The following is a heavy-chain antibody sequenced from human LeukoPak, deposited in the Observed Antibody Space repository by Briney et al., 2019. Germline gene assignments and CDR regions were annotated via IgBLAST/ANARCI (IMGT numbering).Heavy chain of an antibody. D-gene: IGHD3-10*01. J-gene: IGHJ4*02. V-gene: IGHV3-20*04. CDR2: INWNGGST. CDR3: ATVLWFGESRNDY. Sequence: GGSLRLSCAASGFTFDDYGMSWVRQAPGTGLEWVSGINWNGGSTGYADSVKGRFTISRDNAKNSLYLQMNSLRAEDTAVYYCATVLWFGESRNDYWGQGTLVTVSS. CDR1: GFTFDDYG.